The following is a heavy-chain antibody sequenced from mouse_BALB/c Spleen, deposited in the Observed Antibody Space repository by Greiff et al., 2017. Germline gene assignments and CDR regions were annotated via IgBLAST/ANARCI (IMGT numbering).Heavy chain of an antibody. V-gene: IGHV5-6-5*01. J-gene: IGHJ3*01. Sequence: DVKLVESGGGLVKPGGSLKLSCAASGFTFSSYAMSWVRQTPEKRLEWVASISSGGSTYYPDSVKGRFTISRDNARNILYLQMSSLRSEDTAMYYCARFPYDYDEGFAYWGQGTLVTVSA. CDR2: ISSGGST. CDR3: ARFPYDYDEGFAY. CDR1: GFTFSSYA. D-gene: IGHD2-4*01.